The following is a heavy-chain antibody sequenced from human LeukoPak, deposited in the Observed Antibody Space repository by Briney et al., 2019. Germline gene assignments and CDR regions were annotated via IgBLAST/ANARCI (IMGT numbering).Heavy chain of an antibody. CDR2: ISGSGGST. J-gene: IGHJ4*02. D-gene: IGHD2-2*01. CDR3: AKDDPPGDEYQLLLDY. V-gene: IGHV3-23*01. Sequence: GGSLRLSCAASGFTFSSYAMSWVRQAPGKGLEWVSAISGSGGSTYYADSVKGRFTISRDNSKNTLYLQMNSLRAEDTAVYYCAKDDPPGDEYQLLLDYWGQGTLVTVSS. CDR1: GFTFSSYA.